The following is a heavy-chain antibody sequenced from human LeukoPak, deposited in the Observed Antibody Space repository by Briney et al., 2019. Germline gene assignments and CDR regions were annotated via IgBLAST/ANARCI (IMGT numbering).Heavy chain of an antibody. Sequence: GGSLRLSCVASGFTFSTYALSWVRQAPGKGLEWVSAISSSGGSPFYADSVNGRFNISRDNYKNTLYLQMNSLRAEDTALYYCAKDRALSLSSSRVLHYGGQGTLVTLPS. D-gene: IGHD2-2*01. CDR3: AKDRALSLSSSRVLHY. V-gene: IGHV3-23*01. CDR2: ISSSGGSP. J-gene: IGHJ4*02. CDR1: GFTFSTYA.